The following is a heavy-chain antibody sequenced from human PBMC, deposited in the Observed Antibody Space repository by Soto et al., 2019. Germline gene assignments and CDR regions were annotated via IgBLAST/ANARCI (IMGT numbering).Heavy chain of an antibody. V-gene: IGHV4-31*03. Sequence: SETLSLTCTVSGGSISSGGYYWSWIRQHPGKGLEWIGYIYYSGSTYYNPSLKSRVTISVDTSKNQFSLKLSSVTAADTAVYYCARSMGYSSILIDYWGQGTLVTVSS. J-gene: IGHJ4*02. CDR1: GGSISSGGYY. D-gene: IGHD3-22*01. CDR2: IYYSGST. CDR3: ARSMGYSSILIDY.